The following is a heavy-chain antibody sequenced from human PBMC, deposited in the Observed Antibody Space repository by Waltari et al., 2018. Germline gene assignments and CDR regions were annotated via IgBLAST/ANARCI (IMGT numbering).Heavy chain of an antibody. D-gene: IGHD2-21*02. CDR1: GISFSSYS. V-gene: IGHV3-21*02. Sequence: EVQLVESGGGLVRPGGSLRLSCVGSGISFSSYSMNWVRQAPGKSLEWVSGISVNSSQKNYADSVKGRFTISRDNNNKSLYLQMNNLGVEDTGTYYCTAGVTTLWGQGTLVTVSS. CDR2: ISVNSSQK. CDR3: TAGVTTL. J-gene: IGHJ4*02.